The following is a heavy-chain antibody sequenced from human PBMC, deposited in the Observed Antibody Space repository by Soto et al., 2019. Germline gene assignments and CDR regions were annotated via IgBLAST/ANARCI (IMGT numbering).Heavy chain of an antibody. Sequence: SETLSLTCTVSGGSISSGGYYWSCIRQHPGKGLEWIGYIYYSGSTYYNPSLKSRVTISVDTSKNQFSLKLSSVTAADTAVYYCARGSPSLGDAYDYWGQGTLVTVSS. D-gene: IGHD2-2*01. V-gene: IGHV4-31*03. J-gene: IGHJ4*02. CDR1: GGSISSGGYY. CDR2: IYYSGST. CDR3: ARGSPSLGDAYDY.